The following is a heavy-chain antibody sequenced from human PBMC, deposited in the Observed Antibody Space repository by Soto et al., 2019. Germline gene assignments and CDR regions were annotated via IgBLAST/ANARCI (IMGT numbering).Heavy chain of an antibody. D-gene: IGHD2-2*01. CDR2: ISGSGGST. CDR1: GFTFSSYA. Sequence: GGSLRLSCAASGFTFSSYAMSWVRQAPGKGLEWVSAISGSGGSTYYADSVKGRFTISRDNSKNTLYLQMNSLRAEDTAVYYCAKVPIVVPAANLLGPPTLSDYWGQGTLVTVSS. V-gene: IGHV3-23*01. J-gene: IGHJ4*02. CDR3: AKVPIVVPAANLLGPPTLSDY.